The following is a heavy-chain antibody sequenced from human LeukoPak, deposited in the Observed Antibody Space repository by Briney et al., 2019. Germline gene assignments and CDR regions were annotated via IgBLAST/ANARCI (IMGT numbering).Heavy chain of an antibody. CDR2: ISGSGGST. V-gene: IGHV3-23*01. CDR1: GFTFSSYA. J-gene: IGHJ6*04. Sequence: GGSLRLSCAASGFTFSSYAMSWVRQAPGKGLEWVSVISGSGGSTYYADSVKGRFTISRDNSKSTLYLQMNSLRAEDTAVYYCAKDIVVVPAAILGRSYYYYGMDVWGKGTTVTVSS. D-gene: IGHD2-2*01. CDR3: AKDIVVVPAAILGRSYYYYGMDV.